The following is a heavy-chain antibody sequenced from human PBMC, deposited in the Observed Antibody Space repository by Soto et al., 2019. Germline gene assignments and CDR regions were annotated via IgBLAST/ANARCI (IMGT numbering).Heavy chain of an antibody. V-gene: IGHV1-69*01. CDR3: ARDTSSGWPQRSPDYYYYGMDV. D-gene: IGHD6-19*01. CDR2: IIPIFGTA. CDR1: GGTFSSYA. Sequence: QVQLVQSGAEVKKPGSSVKVSCKASGGTFSSYAISWVRQAPGQGLEWMGGIIPIFGTANYAQKFQGRVKITADESTSTAYMELSSLRSEDTAVYYCARDTSSGWPQRSPDYYYYGMDVWGQGTTVTVSS. J-gene: IGHJ6*02.